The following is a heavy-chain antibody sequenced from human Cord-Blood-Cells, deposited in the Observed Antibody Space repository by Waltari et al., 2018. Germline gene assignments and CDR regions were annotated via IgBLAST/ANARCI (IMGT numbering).Heavy chain of an antibody. CDR2: INHSGST. CDR1: GVSFSGYS. CDR3: ARKSIVVVPAAMGAFDI. V-gene: IGHV4-34*01. Sequence: QVQLQPWGADRLKPSETLSLTCAVYGVSFSGYSWSCTRRRPGKGLGWVGEINHSGSTNYNPSRKRRVTISLDTSKNQFSLKLSSVTAADTAVYYCARKSIVVVPAAMGAFDIWGQGTMVTVSS. D-gene: IGHD2-2*01. J-gene: IGHJ3*02.